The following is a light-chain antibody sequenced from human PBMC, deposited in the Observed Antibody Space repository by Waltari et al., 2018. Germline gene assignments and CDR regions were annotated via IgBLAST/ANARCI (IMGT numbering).Light chain of an antibody. Sequence: DVVMTQSPLSLPVTLGQPASISCRSSQSLLYSDGNPHLNWFHQRPGQSPRRLIYKVSTRDSGVPDRFSGSGSGTYFTLQISRVEAEDVGVYYCMQGTHWPRTFGQGTKVEIK. CDR3: MQGTHWPRT. J-gene: IGKJ1*01. V-gene: IGKV2-30*01. CDR1: QSLLYSDGNPH. CDR2: KVS.